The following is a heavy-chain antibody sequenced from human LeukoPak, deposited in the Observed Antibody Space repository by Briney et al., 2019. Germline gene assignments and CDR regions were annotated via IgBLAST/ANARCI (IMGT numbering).Heavy chain of an antibody. CDR1: GFTFDDYG. J-gene: IGHJ6*03. Sequence: GGSLRLSCAASGFTFDDYGMSWVRQAPGKGLEWVSGINWNGGITAYADSVKGRFTISRDNSKNTLYLQMNSLRAEDTAVYYCARDGDYMDVWGKGTTVTVSS. CDR2: INWNGGIT. D-gene: IGHD3-3*01. CDR3: ARDGDYMDV. V-gene: IGHV3-20*04.